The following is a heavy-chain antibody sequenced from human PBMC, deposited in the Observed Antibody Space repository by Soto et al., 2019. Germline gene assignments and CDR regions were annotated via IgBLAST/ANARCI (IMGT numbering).Heavy chain of an antibody. CDR3: AGGLNTESSAYYSFAF. CDR2: VSTNDDRT. CDR1: GYTFTAYG. Sequence: QVQMVQSGPEVKMPGASVKVSCKTSGYTFTAYGLAWLRQAPGQRPEWMGWVSTNDDRTNYARKFQVRVTMTTDRSTTTTAMELRSLGTDDTAVYYCAGGLNTESSAYYSFAFWGQGTLVTVSS. D-gene: IGHD3-22*01. J-gene: IGHJ4*02. V-gene: IGHV1-18*01.